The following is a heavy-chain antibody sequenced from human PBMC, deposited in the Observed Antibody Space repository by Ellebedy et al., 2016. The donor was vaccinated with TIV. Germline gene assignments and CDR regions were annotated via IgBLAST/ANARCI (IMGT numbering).Heavy chain of an antibody. Sequence: SETLSLXCTVSRGSIRGYYWSWIRQPPGKGLEWIGYGFYNGTTNYHPSLKSRVTISTDTSKSQFSLRLTAVTAADTAVYYCARGRRDGNSYGHYYYMDVWGNGTTVTVSS. D-gene: IGHD4-23*01. CDR3: ARGRRDGNSYGHYYYMDV. J-gene: IGHJ6*03. CDR2: GFYNGTT. V-gene: IGHV4-59*12. CDR1: RGSIRGYY.